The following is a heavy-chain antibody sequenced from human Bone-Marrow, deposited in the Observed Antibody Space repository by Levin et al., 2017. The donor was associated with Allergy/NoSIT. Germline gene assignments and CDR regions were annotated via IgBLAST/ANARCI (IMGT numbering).Heavy chain of an antibody. CDR2: INPSGGVA. CDR3: AKGFFARRESVHDRSLLDV. V-gene: IGHV1-46*01. CDR1: GYTFMNYY. D-gene: IGHD5/OR15-5a*01. J-gene: IGHJ6*02. Sequence: GASVKVSCKTSGYTFMNYYVHWVRQAPGQGLEWMGIINPSGGVAIYAPKFQGRVTMTRDTSTSTVYMDLSSLRSEDTAMYYCAKGFFARRESVHDRSLLDVWGQGTTVTVSS.